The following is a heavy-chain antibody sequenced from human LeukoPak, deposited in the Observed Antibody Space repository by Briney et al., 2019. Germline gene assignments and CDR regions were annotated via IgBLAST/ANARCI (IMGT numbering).Heavy chain of an antibody. CDR1: GGSISSSSYY. Sequence: SETLSLTCTVSGGSISSSSYYWGWIRQPPGKGLEWIGSIYYSRSTYYNPSLKSRVTISVDTSKNQFSLKLSSVTAADTAVYYCARDRMTGYCSSTSCYEGGYNWFDPWGQGTLVTVSS. V-gene: IGHV4-39*02. D-gene: IGHD2-2*01. CDR3: ARDRMTGYCSSTSCYEGGYNWFDP. J-gene: IGHJ5*02. CDR2: IYYSRST.